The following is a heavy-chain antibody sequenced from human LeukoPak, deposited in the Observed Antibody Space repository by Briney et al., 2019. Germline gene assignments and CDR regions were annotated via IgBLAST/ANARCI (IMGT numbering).Heavy chain of an antibody. CDR1: GFTFSSYA. CDR2: IGSGGST. D-gene: IGHD6-19*01. J-gene: IGHJ4*02. V-gene: IGHV3-23*01. Sequence: GGSLRLSCAASGFTFSSYAMYWVRQAPGKGLEWVSGIGSGGSTRYADSVKGRFTISRDNSKNTVYLQMNSLRAEDTAVYYCAKTTTGYSSGRFPGWPVDYWGQGTLVTVSS. CDR3: AKTTTGYSSGRFPGWPVDY.